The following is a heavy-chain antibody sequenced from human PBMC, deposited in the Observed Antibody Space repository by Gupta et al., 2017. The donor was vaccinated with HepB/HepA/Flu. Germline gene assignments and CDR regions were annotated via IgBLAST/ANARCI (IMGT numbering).Heavy chain of an antibody. J-gene: IGHJ5*02. CDR2: IFYSGKT. Sequence: QLHLQESGPGLVKPSETLSLTCTVSGASITNSNYYWGWIRQPPGKGLEWIGSIFYSGKTYYMPSLTSQAIIYVDTSKNQFALELTYGMATETAMYYCARQLSPLTWGWLEPWFQVMLVTVSS. D-gene: IGHD1-26*01. CDR3: ARQLSPLTWGWLEP. CDR1: GASITNSNYY. V-gene: IGHV4-39*01.